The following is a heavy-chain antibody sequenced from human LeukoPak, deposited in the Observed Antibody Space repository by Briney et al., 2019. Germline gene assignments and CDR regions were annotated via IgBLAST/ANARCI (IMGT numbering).Heavy chain of an antibody. J-gene: IGHJ4*02. D-gene: IGHD7-27*01. CDR1: GFTFSNYG. CDR3: ARKFLTGRLIDY. CDR2: ISYDGSNE. Sequence: GGSLGLSCAASGFTFSNYGMHWVRQAPGKGLEWVAVISYDGSNEYYADSVKGRFTISRDTSKNTLYLQMNSLRAEDTALYYCARKFLTGRLIDYWGQGTLVTVSS. V-gene: IGHV3-30*03.